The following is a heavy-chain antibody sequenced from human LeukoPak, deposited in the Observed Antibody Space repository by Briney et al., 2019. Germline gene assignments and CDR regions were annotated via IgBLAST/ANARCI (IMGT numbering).Heavy chain of an antibody. Sequence: ASVTLSFKASGGTFSIYAISWVRQAPGQGLEGVGGIIPIFGTANYAQKFQGRVTITADESTSTAYMKLSSLRSEDTAVYYCARDPPHPYYYDSRRYPPYFDYWGQGTLVPVSS. CDR2: IIPIFGTA. D-gene: IGHD3-22*01. V-gene: IGHV1-69*13. J-gene: IGHJ4*02. CDR3: ARDPPHPYYYDSRRYPPYFDY. CDR1: GGTFSIYA.